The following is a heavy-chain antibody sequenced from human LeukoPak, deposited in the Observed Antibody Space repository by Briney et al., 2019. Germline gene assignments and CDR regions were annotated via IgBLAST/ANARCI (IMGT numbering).Heavy chain of an antibody. J-gene: IGHJ4*02. CDR3: ASVCNPGSSGCPGDY. CDR2: IYSGGST. Sequence: GGSLRLSCAASGFTVSSNYMSWVRQAPGKGLEWVSVIYSGGSTYYADSVKGRFTISRDNSKNTLYLQMNSLRAEDTAVYYCASVCNPGSSGCPGDYWGQGTLVSVSS. V-gene: IGHV3-53*01. CDR1: GFTVSSNY. D-gene: IGHD6-19*01.